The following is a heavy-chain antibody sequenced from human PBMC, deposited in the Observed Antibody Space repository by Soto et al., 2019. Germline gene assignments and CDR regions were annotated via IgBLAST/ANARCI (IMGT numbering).Heavy chain of an antibody. CDR3: ARGAGGGSSSPFWCSGYYCLNGMDV. CDR1: GGSISSYY. D-gene: IGHD3-22*01. CDR2: IYYSGST. V-gene: IGHV4-59*01. Sequence: LPETLSLTCTVSGGSISSYYWSWIRQPPGKGLEWIGYIYYSGSTNYNPSLKSRVTISVDTSKNQFSLKLSSVTAADTAVYYCARGAGGGSSSPFWCSGYYCLNGMDVWGQGTTVTVSS. J-gene: IGHJ6*02.